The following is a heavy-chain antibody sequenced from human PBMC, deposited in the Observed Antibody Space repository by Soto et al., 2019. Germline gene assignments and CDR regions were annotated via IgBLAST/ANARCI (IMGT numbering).Heavy chain of an antibody. CDR1: GGSISSYY. V-gene: IGHV4-59*01. Sequence: SETLSLTCTVSGGSISSYYWSWIRQPPGKGLEWIGYIYYSGSTNYNRSLKSRVTISVDTSKNQFSLKLSSVTAADTAVYYCAAGSGWYGPLGYWGHGPLVTVSS. CDR3: AAGSGWYGPLGY. J-gene: IGHJ4*01. D-gene: IGHD6-19*01. CDR2: IYYSGST.